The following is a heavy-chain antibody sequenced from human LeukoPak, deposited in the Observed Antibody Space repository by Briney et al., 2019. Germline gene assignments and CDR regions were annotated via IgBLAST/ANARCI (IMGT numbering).Heavy chain of an antibody. J-gene: IGHJ6*02. Sequence: GASVKVSCQASGYTFTSYDINWVRQATGQGLEWMGWMNPNSGNTGYAQKFQGRVTMTRDTSISTAYMELSSLRSEDAAVYYCARPMVRGVEENGMDVWGQGTTVTVSS. CDR2: MNPNSGNT. D-gene: IGHD3-10*01. CDR1: GYTFTSYD. CDR3: ARPMVRGVEENGMDV. V-gene: IGHV1-8*01.